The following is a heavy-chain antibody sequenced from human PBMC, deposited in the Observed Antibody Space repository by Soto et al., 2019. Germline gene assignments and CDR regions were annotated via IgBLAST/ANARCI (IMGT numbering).Heavy chain of an antibody. Sequence: QVQLVQSGAEVKKPGASVKVSCKASGYTFTSYGISWVRQAPGQGLEWMGWIFAHNGNTNYAQKLQGRVTMTTDTSTSTAYMELRSLGSDVTAVYYCASGWFGEFVYYFDYWGQGTLVTVSS. V-gene: IGHV1-18*01. D-gene: IGHD3-10*01. CDR3: ASGWFGEFVYYFDY. J-gene: IGHJ4*02. CDR1: GYTFTSYG. CDR2: IFAHNGNT.